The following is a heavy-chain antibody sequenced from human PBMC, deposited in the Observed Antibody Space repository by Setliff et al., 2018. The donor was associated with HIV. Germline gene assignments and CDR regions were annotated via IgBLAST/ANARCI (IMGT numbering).Heavy chain of an antibody. Sequence: LGESLKISCTGSGYSFPNYWIAWVRQAPGEGLEWMGIIYPGDSNTRYNPSFQGQVIISADKSINTAYLQWSSLKASDTAMYYCARPQYHGSSDAYDFWGQGTMVTVSS. CDR2: IYPGDSNT. D-gene: IGHD3-22*01. V-gene: IGHV5-51*01. J-gene: IGHJ3*01. CDR3: ARPQYHGSSDAYDF. CDR1: GYSFPNYW.